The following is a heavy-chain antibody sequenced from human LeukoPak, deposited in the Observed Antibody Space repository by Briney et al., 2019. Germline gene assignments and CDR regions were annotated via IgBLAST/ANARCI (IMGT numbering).Heavy chain of an antibody. V-gene: IGHV4-34*01. CDR2: INHSGST. CDR3: ARKSATPYYYTPFDY. D-gene: IGHD3-22*01. CDR1: GGSFSGYY. J-gene: IGHJ4*02. Sequence: SDTLSLTCAVYGGSFSGYYWSWIRQPPGKGLEWIGEINHSGSTNYNPSLKSRVTISVDTSKDQFSLKLSSVTAADTAVYYCARKSATPYYYTPFDYWGQGTLVTVSS.